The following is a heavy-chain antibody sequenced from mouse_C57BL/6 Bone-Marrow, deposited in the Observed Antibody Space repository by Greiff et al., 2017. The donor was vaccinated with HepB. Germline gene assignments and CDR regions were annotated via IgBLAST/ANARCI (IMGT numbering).Heavy chain of an antibody. CDR1: GYTFTSYW. CDR3: AREGSDVLLSL. Sequence: QVQLQQPGAELVMPGASVKLSCKASGYTFTSYWMHWVKQRPGQGLEWIGEIDPSDSYTNYNQKFRGKFTLTVDKSTSTAYMQLSSLTSEDSAGYYCAREGSDVLLSLWGQGTSVTVSS. CDR2: IDPSDSYT. V-gene: IGHV1-69*01. D-gene: IGHD6-1*01. J-gene: IGHJ4*01.